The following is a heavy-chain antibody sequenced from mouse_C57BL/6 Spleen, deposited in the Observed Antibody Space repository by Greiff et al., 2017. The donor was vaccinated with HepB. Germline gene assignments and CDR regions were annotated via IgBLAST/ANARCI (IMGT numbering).Heavy chain of an antibody. V-gene: IGHV2-2*01. J-gene: IGHJ3*01. CDR3: ARNEGYYGNRDWFAY. CDR2: IWSGGST. Sequence: VQLVESGPGLVQPSQSLSITCTVSGFSLTSYGVHWVRQSPGKGLEWLGVIWSGGSTDYNAAFISRLSISKDNSKSQVFFKMNSLQADDTAIYYCARNEGYYGNRDWFAYWGQGTLVTVSA. D-gene: IGHD2-1*01. CDR1: GFSLTSYG.